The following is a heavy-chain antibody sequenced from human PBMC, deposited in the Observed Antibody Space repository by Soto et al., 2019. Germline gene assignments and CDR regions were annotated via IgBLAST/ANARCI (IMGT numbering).Heavy chain of an antibody. CDR2: TYYRSRWFN. CDR3: AYSVSRRQWLLPGYRWFDP. Sequence: PSQTLSLTCAISGDNVSSNSATWNWIRQSPSRGLEWLGRTYYRSRWFNDYAVSVKSRIIINSDTSKNHFSLQLKSVTAEDTAVYYFAYSVSRRQWLLPGYRWFDPWGQGTLVTVSS. J-gene: IGHJ5*02. V-gene: IGHV6-1*01. CDR1: GDNVSSNSAT. D-gene: IGHD6-19*01.